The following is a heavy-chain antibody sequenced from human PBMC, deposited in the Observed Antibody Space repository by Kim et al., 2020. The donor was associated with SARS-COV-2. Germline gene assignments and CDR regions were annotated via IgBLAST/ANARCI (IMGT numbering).Heavy chain of an antibody. D-gene: IGHD6-19*01. Sequence: SETLSLTCTVSGGSISSSSYYWGWIRQPPGKGLEWIGSIYYSGSTYYNPSLKSRVTISVDTSKNQFSLKLSSVTAADTAVYYCARLLRIAVAGTLDYWGQGTLVTVSS. CDR1: GGSISSSSYY. CDR2: IYYSGST. J-gene: IGHJ4*02. CDR3: ARLLRIAVAGTLDY. V-gene: IGHV4-39*01.